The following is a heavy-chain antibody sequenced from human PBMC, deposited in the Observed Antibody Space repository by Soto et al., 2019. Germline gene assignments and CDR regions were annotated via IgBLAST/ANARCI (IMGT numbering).Heavy chain of an antibody. V-gene: IGHV4-30-4*01. J-gene: IGHJ6*02. Sequence: PSETLSLTCSVSGGSISSGYYYWGWIRQPPGKGLEWIGNIYYSGSTYYNPSLKSRVTISVDTSKNQFSLKLSSVTAADTAVYYCARDRLGYCSGGSCFGGMDVWGQGTTVTVSS. CDR2: IYYSGST. CDR3: ARDRLGYCSGGSCFGGMDV. D-gene: IGHD2-15*01. CDR1: GGSISSGYYY.